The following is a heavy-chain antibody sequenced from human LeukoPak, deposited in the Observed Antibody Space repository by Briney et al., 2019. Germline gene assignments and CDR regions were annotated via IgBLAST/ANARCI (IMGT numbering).Heavy chain of an antibody. CDR1: GFTFSSYS. V-gene: IGHV3-21*01. CDR2: ISSSSSYI. D-gene: IGHD6-13*01. CDR3: ARDTHAAAAGEDYFDY. J-gene: IGHJ4*02. Sequence: GGSLRLSCAASGFTFSSYSMNWVRQAPGKGLEWVSSISSSSSYIYYADSVKGRFTISRDNAKNSLYLQMNSLRAEDTAVYYCARDTHAAAAGEDYFDYWGQGTLVTVSS.